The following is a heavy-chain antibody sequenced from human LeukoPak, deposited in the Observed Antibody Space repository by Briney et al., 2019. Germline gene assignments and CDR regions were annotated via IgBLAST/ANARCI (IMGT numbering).Heavy chain of an antibody. V-gene: IGHV1-69*13. Sequence: GASVKVSCKASGGTCSSYAISWVRQAPGQGLEWMGGIMPIFGTANYAQKFQGRVTITADESTSTAYMELSSLRSEDTAVYYCARGYYYDSSGFPSPYYFDYWGQGTLVTVSS. CDR2: IMPIFGTA. J-gene: IGHJ4*02. D-gene: IGHD3-22*01. CDR3: ARGYYYDSSGFPSPYYFDY. CDR1: GGTCSSYA.